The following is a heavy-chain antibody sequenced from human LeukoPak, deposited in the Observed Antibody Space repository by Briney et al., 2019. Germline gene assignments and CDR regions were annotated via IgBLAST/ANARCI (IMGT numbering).Heavy chain of an antibody. D-gene: IGHD3-10*01. CDR2: MYTSGST. CDR3: ARDRAYSDYKGTTYYFDY. Sequence: SETLSLTCTVSDGSISSYYWSWIRQPAGKGLEWIGRMYTSGSTNYNASLKSRVTMSVDTSKNQFSLKLSSVTAADTAVYYCARDRAYSDYKGTTYYFDYWGQGTLVTVSS. J-gene: IGHJ4*02. CDR1: DGSISSYY. V-gene: IGHV4-4*07.